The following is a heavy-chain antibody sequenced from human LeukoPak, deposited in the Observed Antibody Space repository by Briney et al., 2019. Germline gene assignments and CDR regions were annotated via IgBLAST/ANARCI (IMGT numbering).Heavy chain of an antibody. D-gene: IGHD3-16*02. CDR2: INHSGST. V-gene: IGHV4-34*01. Sequence: SETLSLTCAVYGGSFCGYYWSWIRQPPGKGLEWIGEINHSGSTNYNPSLKSRVTISVDTSKNQFSLKLSSVTAADTAVYYCARSALDDYVWGSYRSPRHFDYWGQGTLVTVSS. J-gene: IGHJ4*02. CDR1: GGSFCGYY. CDR3: ARSALDDYVWGSYRSPRHFDY.